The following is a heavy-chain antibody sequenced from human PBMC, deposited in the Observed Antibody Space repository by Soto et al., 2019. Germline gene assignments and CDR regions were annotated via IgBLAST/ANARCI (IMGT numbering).Heavy chain of an antibody. CDR1: GFSFEEYA. V-gene: IGHV3-9*01. J-gene: IGHJ5*02. CDR3: AKDNLRSGLGNWFDP. Sequence: EMRLVESGGALAKPGGSLRLSCEASGFSFEEYAMNWVRQGPGKGLEWVARISWNSGTTHYADSVKGRFAISRDNGKNLVYLGMNGLRIEDTALYYCAKDNLRSGLGNWFDPWGQGTWVSVSS. CDR2: ISWNSGTT. D-gene: IGHD6-19*01.